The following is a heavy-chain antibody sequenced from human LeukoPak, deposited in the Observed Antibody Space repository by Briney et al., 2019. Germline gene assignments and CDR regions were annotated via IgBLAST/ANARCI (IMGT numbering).Heavy chain of an antibody. CDR1: GFIFSSYW. CDR3: AKAPLHNYFYFYGMDV. V-gene: IGHV3-74*01. J-gene: IGHJ6*02. CDR2: ITSDGSST. Sequence: PGGSLRLSCAASGFIFSSYWMYWVRQAPGKGLMWVSRITSDGSSTSYADSVKGRFTISRDNSKNTLYLQMNSLRAEDTALYYCAKAPLHNYFYFYGMDVWGQGTTVTVSS.